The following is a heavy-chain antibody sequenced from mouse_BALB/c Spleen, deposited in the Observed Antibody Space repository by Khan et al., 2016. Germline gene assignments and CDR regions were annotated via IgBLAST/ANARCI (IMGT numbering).Heavy chain of an antibody. CDR3: ARMGGSYAMDY. CDR1: GFTFSGFG. CDR2: ISSGSTNI. J-gene: IGHJ4*01. V-gene: IGHV5-17*02. Sequence: EVELVESGGDLVQPGGSRKLSCAASGFTFSGFGMHWVRQAPEKGLEWVAYISSGSTNIYYAEPVKGRFTISRDNPKNTLFLQMTSLRSEDTAMYYCARMGGSYAMDYWGQGTSVTVSS.